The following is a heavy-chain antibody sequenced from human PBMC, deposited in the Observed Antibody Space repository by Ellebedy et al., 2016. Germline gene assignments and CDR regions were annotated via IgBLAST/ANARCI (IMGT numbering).Heavy chain of an antibody. CDR1: GFTFSSYA. CDR2: ISGSGGST. D-gene: IGHD6-13*01. Sequence: GGSLRLSXAASGFTFSSYAMSWVRQAPGKGLEWVSAISGSGGSTYYADSVKGRFTISRDNSKTTLYLQMNSLRTEDTAVYYCAKDLHSSSWYVGFDYWGQGTLVTVSS. V-gene: IGHV3-23*01. CDR3: AKDLHSSSWYVGFDY. J-gene: IGHJ4*02.